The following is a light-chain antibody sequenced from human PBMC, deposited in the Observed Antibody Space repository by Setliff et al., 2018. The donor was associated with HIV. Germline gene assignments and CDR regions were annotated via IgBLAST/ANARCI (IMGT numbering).Light chain of an antibody. J-gene: IGLJ2*01. Sequence: SALPQPPSASGTPGQRVNISCSGSTSNIGSNFVYWYQQFPGTAPRVVIYKNNQRPSGVPDRFSGSKSGTSASLAISGLRSEDDATYYCASWDDSLSGRVFGGGTKVTVL. CDR3: ASWDDSLSGRV. CDR2: KNN. CDR1: TSNIGSNF. V-gene: IGLV1-47*01.